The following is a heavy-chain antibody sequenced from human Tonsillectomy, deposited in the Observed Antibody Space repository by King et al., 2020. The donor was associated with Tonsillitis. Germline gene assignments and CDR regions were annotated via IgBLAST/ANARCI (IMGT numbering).Heavy chain of an antibody. J-gene: IGHJ4*02. V-gene: IGHV1-2*02. CDR3: TRETLAFDS. CDR2: IIPHSGGT. CDR1: GYTFFDYY. Sequence: VQLVQSGAEVKKPGASVKVSCKASGYTFFDYYIHWVRQAPGQGLEWLGWIIPHSGGTNFAQKVQGRVTMTRDTPITTAYMGLSGLTSDDTAMYYCTRETLAFDSWGQGTLVTVSS.